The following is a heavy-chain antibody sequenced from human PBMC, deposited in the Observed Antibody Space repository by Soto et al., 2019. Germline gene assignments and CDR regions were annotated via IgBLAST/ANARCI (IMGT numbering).Heavy chain of an antibody. CDR1: GCTFTSYY. CDR2: IXAYNGXT. Sequence: XSVKVSCKASGCTFTSYYMHWVRQAPGQGLEWMGWIXAYNGXTHHAQQLQGXXTMTTATXXSTAHMELRSLRSEDTAVYYCARESLSASHGDYWGQGTLVTVS. V-gene: IGHV1-18*04. D-gene: IGHD3-16*02. J-gene: IGHJ4*02. CDR3: ARESLSASHGDY.